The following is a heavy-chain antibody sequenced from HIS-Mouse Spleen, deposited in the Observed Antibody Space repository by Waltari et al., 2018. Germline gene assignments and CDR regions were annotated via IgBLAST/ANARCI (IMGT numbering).Heavy chain of an antibody. CDR2: ISYDGSNK. D-gene: IGHD3-3*01. Sequence: QVQLVESGGGVVQPGRSLRLSWAASGFTFSSHAMVWVRQAPGKGLEWVAVISYDGSNKYYADSVKGRFTISRDNSKNTLYLQMNSLRAEDTAVYYCARVWSGYYAFDIWGQGTMVTVSS. J-gene: IGHJ3*02. CDR1: GFTFSSHA. CDR3: ARVWSGYYAFDI. V-gene: IGHV3-30*04.